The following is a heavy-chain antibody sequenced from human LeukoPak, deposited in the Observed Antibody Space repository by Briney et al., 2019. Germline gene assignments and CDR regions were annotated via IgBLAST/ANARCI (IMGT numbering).Heavy chain of an antibody. J-gene: IGHJ4*02. CDR1: GFTFSNAW. CDR3: AKDRSPYSGSYYADY. V-gene: IGHV3-15*01. CDR2: IKSKTDGGTT. D-gene: IGHD1-26*01. Sequence: GGSLRLSCAASGFTFSNAWMSWVRQAPGKGLEWVGRIKSKTDGGTTDYAAPVKGRFTISRDNSKNTLYLQMNSLRAEDTAVYYCAKDRSPYSGSYYADYWGQGTLVTVSS.